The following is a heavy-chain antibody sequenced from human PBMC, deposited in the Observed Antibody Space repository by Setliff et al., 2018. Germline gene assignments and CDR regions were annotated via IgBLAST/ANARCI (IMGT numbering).Heavy chain of an antibody. CDR3: AKGGTHESDD. D-gene: IGHD3-16*01. Sequence: PVGSLRLSCAASGFTFSFHWMSWVRQAPDKGLEWVASINQDGGGESYVDSVKGRFTISRDNAKNSLYLQMNSLRVEDTAVYYCAKGGTHESDDWGQGTLVTVSS. V-gene: IGHV3-7*03. J-gene: IGHJ4*02. CDR2: INQDGGGE. CDR1: GFTFSFHW.